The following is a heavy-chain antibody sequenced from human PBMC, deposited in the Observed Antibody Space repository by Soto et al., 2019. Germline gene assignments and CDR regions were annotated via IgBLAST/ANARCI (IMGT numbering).Heavy chain of an antibody. D-gene: IGHD2-21*02. V-gene: IGHV3-30*03. CDR3: ATKVRVTNYLYYGMDV. CDR1: GFSFNTSG. J-gene: IGHJ6*02. Sequence: GGSLRLSCAASGFSFNTSGMHWVRQAPGKGLEWVAVIAFDGSQEFYGDSVRGRFTITRDNSKNTLFLQMKSLTPEDTAVYYCATKVRVTNYLYYGMDVWGQGTTVTVSS. CDR2: IAFDGSQE.